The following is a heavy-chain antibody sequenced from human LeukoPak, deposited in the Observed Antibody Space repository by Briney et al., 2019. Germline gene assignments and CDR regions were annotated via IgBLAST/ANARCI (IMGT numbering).Heavy chain of an antibody. V-gene: IGHV3-15*01. CDR2: IKSKTDGGTT. D-gene: IGHD3-3*01. J-gene: IGHJ3*02. Sequence: GGSLRLSCTASGFTFGDYAMSWFRQAPGKGLEWVGRIKSKTDGGTTDYAAPVKGRFTISRDDSKNTLYLQMNSLKTEDTAVYYCTTDQIFGDAFDIWGQGTMVTVSS. CDR1: GFTFGDYA. CDR3: TTDQIFGDAFDI.